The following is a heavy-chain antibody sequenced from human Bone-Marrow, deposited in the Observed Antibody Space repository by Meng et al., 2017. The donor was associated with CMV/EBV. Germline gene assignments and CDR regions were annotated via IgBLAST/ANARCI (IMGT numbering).Heavy chain of an antibody. Sequence: GESLKISCVASGFTFTNYWMMWLRQAPGKGLEWVATVNQDGRDEFYLDSVKGRFTISRDNAKNSLFLQMNSLRAEDTAVYYCARVAAAGRGMDVWGPGTTVTVSS. J-gene: IGHJ6*02. D-gene: IGHD6-13*01. CDR3: ARVAAAGRGMDV. CDR1: GFTFTNYW. CDR2: VNQDGRDE. V-gene: IGHV3-7*04.